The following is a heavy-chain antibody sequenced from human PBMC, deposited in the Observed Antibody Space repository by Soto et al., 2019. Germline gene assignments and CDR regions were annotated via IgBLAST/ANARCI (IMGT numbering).Heavy chain of an antibody. V-gene: IGHV6-1*01. D-gene: IGHD6-13*01. J-gene: IGHJ5*02. CDR3: ARVVWYSRSWYDGWFDP. CDR2: TYYRSKWYN. Sequence: PSQALSLTCAIPGDRVSTYRAARNWIKQSPSRGLEWLGRTYYRSKWYNDYAVSVKSRITTIPDTSKNQFSLQLTSVTPEDTAVYYCARVVWYSRSWYDGWFDPWGQGTLVTVSS. CDR1: GDRVSTYRAA.